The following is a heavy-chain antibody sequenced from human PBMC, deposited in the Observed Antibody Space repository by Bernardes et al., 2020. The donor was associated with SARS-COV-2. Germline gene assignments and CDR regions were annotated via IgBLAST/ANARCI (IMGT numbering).Heavy chain of an antibody. J-gene: IGHJ4*02. D-gene: IGHD3-3*01. CDR1: GYTLTELS. CDR3: ATGDPVKYYDFWSGTYPFDY. V-gene: IGHV1-24*01. CDR2: FDPEDGET. Sequence: ASVKVSCKVSGYTLTELSMHWVRQAPGKGLEWMGGFDPEDGETIYAQKFQGRVTMTEDTSTDTAYMELSSLRSEDTAVYYCATGDPVKYYDFWSGTYPFDYWGQGTLVTVSS.